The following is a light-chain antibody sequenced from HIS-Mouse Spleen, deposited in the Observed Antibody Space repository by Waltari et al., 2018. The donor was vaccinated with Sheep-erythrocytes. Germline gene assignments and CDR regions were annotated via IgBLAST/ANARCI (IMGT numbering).Light chain of an antibody. CDR3: QAWDSSTVV. Sequence: QLTQPHSVSVSPGQTASITCSGDKLADEYACWYQQKPGQSPVLVIYQDSKRPPGIPERFSGSNAGNTATLTISGTQAMDEADYYCQAWDSSTVVFGGGTKLTVL. J-gene: IGLJ2*01. V-gene: IGLV3-1*01. CDR1: KLADEY. CDR2: QDS.